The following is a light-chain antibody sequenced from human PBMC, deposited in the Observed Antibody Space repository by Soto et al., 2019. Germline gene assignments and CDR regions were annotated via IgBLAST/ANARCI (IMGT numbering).Light chain of an antibody. J-gene: IGLJ1*01. V-gene: IGLV2-14*03. CDR1: SGDIGSYNF. CDR3: TSFTTSTTHV. CDR2: DVS. Sequence: QSVLTQPASVSGSPGQSITISCSGTSGDIGSYNFVSWYQQHPGKAPKLMIYDVSNRPSGVSNRFSGSKSGNTASLTISGLQAEDETDYYCTSFTTSTTHVIGTGTKVTVL.